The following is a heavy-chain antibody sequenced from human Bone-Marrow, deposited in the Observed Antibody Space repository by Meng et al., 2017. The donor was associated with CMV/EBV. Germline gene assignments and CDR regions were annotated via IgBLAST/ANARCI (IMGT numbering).Heavy chain of an antibody. J-gene: IGHJ4*02. CDR3: ARGPIAARHFDY. CDR1: GGSISSYY. V-gene: IGHV4-34*01. CDR2: INHSGST. D-gene: IGHD6-13*01. Sequence: SETLSLTCTVSGGSISSYYWSWIRQPPGKGLEWIGEINHSGSTNYNPSLKSRVTISVDTSKNQFSLKLSSVTAADTAVYYCARGPIAARHFDYWGQGTLVTVSS.